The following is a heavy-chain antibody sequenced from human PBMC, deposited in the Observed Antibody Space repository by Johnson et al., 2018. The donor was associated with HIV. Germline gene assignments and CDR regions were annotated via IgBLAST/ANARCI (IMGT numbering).Heavy chain of an antibody. Sequence: QLVESGGGVVQPGRSLRLSCAASGFTFDDYAMHWVRQAPGKGLEWVSGISWNSGSIGYVDSVKGRFTISRDNAKNSLYLQTNGLRAEDTAVYFCARSDYGRNPGAFDIWGQGTMVTVSS. CDR1: GFTFDDYA. D-gene: IGHD4-23*01. CDR3: ARSDYGRNPGAFDI. J-gene: IGHJ3*02. V-gene: IGHV3-9*01. CDR2: ISWNSGSI.